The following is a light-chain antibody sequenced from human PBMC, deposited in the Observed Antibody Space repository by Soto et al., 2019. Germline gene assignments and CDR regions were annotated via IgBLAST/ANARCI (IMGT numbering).Light chain of an antibody. Sequence: DILLTQSPDSLAVSLGERATINCKSSQSVLYSSNNKNYLAWYQQKPGQPPKLLIYWASTRESGVPDRFSGSGSGTDFTLTISSLQAEDVAVYYCQQYSSTPFTFGGGAKVDIK. CDR3: QQYSSTPFT. J-gene: IGKJ4*01. CDR2: WAS. CDR1: QSVLYSSNNKNY. V-gene: IGKV4-1*01.